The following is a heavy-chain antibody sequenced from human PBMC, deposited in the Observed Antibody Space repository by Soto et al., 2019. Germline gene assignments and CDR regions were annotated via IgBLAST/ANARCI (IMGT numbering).Heavy chain of an antibody. CDR2: IKQDGSEK. CDR1: GFTFSSYW. Sequence: GGSLRLSCAASGFTFSSYWMSWVRRAPGKGLEWVANIKQDGSEKYYVDSVKGRFTISRDNAKNSLYLQMNSLRAEDTAVYYCARDGVAGTIDYWGQGTLVTVSS. D-gene: IGHD6-19*01. CDR3: ARDGVAGTIDY. J-gene: IGHJ4*02. V-gene: IGHV3-7*01.